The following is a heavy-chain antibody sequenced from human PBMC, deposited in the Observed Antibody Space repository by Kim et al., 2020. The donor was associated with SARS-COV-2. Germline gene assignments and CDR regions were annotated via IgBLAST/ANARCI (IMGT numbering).Heavy chain of an antibody. Sequence: TTYAQKFQGRVTMTRHPSINTAYMELSSLRSDDTAVYYCARRESTGWSIDYWGQGTLVTVS. J-gene: IGHJ4*02. V-gene: IGHV1-2*02. D-gene: IGHD6-19*01. CDR2: T. CDR3: ARRESTGWSIDY.